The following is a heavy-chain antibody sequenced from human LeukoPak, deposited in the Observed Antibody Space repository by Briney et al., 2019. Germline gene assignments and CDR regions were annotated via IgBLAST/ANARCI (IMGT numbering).Heavy chain of an antibody. CDR3: ARCRCIAARLLFDP. CDR1: GYTFTGYY. CDR2: INPNSGGT. J-gene: IGHJ5*02. D-gene: IGHD6-6*01. Sequence: GASVKVSCKASGYTFTGYYMHWVRQAPGQGLEWMGWINPNSGGTNYAQKFQGRVTMTRDTSISTAYMELSRLRSDDTAVYYCARCRCIAARLLFDPWGQGTLVTVSS. V-gene: IGHV1-2*02.